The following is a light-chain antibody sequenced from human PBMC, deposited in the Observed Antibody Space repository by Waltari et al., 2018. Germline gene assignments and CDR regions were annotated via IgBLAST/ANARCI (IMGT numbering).Light chain of an antibody. CDR1: QSLVYRHGNTY. V-gene: IGKV2-30*01. CDR3: MQSTHRPPYT. Sequence: DVVMTQSPLSLPVALGQPASLYCRSRQSLVYRHGNTYLRWFQERPGQFPRRLIYQVSNRDSGVADRFSGSGSSTDFTLKISRVEAEDVGVYFCMQSTHRPPYTFGQGTKRQIK. CDR2: QVS. J-gene: IGKJ2*01.